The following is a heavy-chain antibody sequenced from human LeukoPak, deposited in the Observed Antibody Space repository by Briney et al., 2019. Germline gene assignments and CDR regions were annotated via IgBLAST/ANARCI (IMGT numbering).Heavy chain of an antibody. CDR3: AGSRDGSNFAFDL. V-gene: IGHV3-11*03. Sequence: PGGSLRLSCAVSGFXFSDYYISWIRQAPGKGLEWVSYISGGGSYTNYADSVRGRFTISRDNAKDSLDLQMNSLRAEDTAIYYCAGSRDGSNFAFDLWGQGTLVTVSS. J-gene: IGHJ3*01. CDR2: ISGGGSYT. D-gene: IGHD5-24*01. CDR1: GFXFSDYY.